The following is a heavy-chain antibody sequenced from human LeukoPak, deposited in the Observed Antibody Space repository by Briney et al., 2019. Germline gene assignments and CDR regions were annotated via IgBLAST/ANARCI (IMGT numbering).Heavy chain of an antibody. CDR2: IYPGDSHT. D-gene: IGHD5-12*01. CDR3: ARHRLVTTMDY. CDR1: GXGFIGYW. J-gene: IGHJ4*02. Sequence: GESLKISCQASGXGFIGYWIGWVRQMPGKGLEWMGIIYPGDSHTIYSPSFQGQVTISADKSTNTAYLQWNSLRASDTAMYYCARHRLVTTMDYWGQGTLVTVSS. V-gene: IGHV5-51*01.